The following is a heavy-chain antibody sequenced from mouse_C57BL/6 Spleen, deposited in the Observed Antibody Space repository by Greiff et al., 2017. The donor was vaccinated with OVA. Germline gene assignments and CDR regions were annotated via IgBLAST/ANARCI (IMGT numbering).Heavy chain of an antibody. CDR3: ASLYLYYFDY. V-gene: IGHV1-22*01. CDR2: INPNNGGT. D-gene: IGHD2-1*01. J-gene: IGHJ2*01. CDR1: GYTFTDYN. Sequence: VQLKESGPELVKPGASVKMSCKASGYTFTDYNMHWVKQSHGKSLEWIGYINPNNGGTSYNQKFKGKATLTVNKSSSTAYMELRSLTSEDSAVYYCASLYLYYFDYWGKGTTLTVSS.